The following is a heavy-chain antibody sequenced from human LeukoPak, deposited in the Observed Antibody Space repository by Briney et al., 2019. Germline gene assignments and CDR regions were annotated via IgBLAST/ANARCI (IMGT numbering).Heavy chain of an antibody. J-gene: IGHJ4*02. CDR1: EYTFTTYF. D-gene: IGHD3-16*01. V-gene: IGHV1-46*01. CDR3: ARDDRRSWDQPIYFDY. Sequence: ASVKVSCRASEYTFTTYFMHWVRQAPGQGLEWMGIINPSDGSTIYAQKFQGRVTMTRDTSTSTAYMELSSLRSEDTAVYYCARDDRRSWDQPIYFDYWGQGVLVSVSS. CDR2: INPSDGST.